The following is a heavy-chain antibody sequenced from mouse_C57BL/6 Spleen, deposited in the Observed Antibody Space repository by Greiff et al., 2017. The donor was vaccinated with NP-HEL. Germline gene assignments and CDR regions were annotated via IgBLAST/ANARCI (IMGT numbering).Heavy chain of an antibody. D-gene: IGHD1-1*01. CDR3: ARFPYYGSSWYFDV. Sequence: VQLQQSGPELVKPGASVKIPCKASGYTFTDYNMDWVKQSHGKSLEWIGDINPNNGGTIYNQKFKGKATLTVDKSSSTAYMELRSLTSEDTAVYYCARFPYYGSSWYFDVWGTGTTVTVSS. J-gene: IGHJ1*03. CDR1: GYTFTDYN. CDR2: INPNNGGT. V-gene: IGHV1-18*01.